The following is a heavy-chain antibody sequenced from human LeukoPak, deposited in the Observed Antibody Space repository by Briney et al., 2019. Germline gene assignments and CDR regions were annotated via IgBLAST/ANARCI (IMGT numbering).Heavy chain of an antibody. V-gene: IGHV3-53*01. CDR1: GFTVRNNY. CDR2: IYNDGRT. CDR3: ARAGNYGSGSYFRDAFDI. Sequence: GSLRLSCAASGFTVRNNYMTWVRQAPGKGLEWVSVIYNDGRTYYADSVKGRFTISRDNSKNTLHLQMNSLRAEDTAVYYCARAGNYGSGSYFRDAFDIWGQGTMVTVSS. J-gene: IGHJ3*02. D-gene: IGHD3-10*01.